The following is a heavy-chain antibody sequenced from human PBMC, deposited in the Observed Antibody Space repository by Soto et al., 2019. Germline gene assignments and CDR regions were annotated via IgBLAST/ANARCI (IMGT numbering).Heavy chain of an antibody. Sequence: QVQLVESGGGVVQPGRSLRLSCAASGFTFSSYGMHWVRQAPGKGLEWVAVIWYDGSNKYYADSVKGRFTISRDNSKNTLYLQMNSLRAEDTAVYYCARDSHIVVVGPEPGYFDYWGQGTLVTVSS. CDR3: ARDSHIVVVGPEPGYFDY. D-gene: IGHD2-15*01. J-gene: IGHJ4*02. CDR2: IWYDGSNK. CDR1: GFTFSSYG. V-gene: IGHV3-33*01.